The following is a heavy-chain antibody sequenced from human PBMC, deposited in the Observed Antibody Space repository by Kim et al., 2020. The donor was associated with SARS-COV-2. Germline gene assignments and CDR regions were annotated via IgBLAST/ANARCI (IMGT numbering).Heavy chain of an antibody. CDR3: ARSWGAYYYYGMDV. CDR2: MNPNSGNT. CDR1: GYTFTSYD. D-gene: IGHD3-16*01. V-gene: IGHV1-8*01. Sequence: ASVKVSCKASGYTFTSYDINWVRQATGQGLEWMGWMNPNSGNTGYAQKFQGRVTMTRNTSISTAYMELSSLRSEDTAVYYCARSWGAYYYYGMDVWGQGTTVTVSS. J-gene: IGHJ6*02.